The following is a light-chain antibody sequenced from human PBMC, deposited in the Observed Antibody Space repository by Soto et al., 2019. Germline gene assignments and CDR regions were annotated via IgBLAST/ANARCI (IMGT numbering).Light chain of an antibody. V-gene: IGKV3-15*01. Sequence: EIVMTQSPATLSVSPGERATLSCRASQSVSSNLAWYQQKPGQAPRLLIYGASTRATGFPARFSGSGSGTEFNLTISSLQSEDFAVYYCQQYNNWLPFTFGPGTKVDIK. J-gene: IGKJ3*01. CDR2: GAS. CDR3: QQYNNWLPFT. CDR1: QSVSSN.